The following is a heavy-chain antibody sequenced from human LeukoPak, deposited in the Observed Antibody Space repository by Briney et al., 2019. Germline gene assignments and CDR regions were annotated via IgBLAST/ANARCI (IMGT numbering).Heavy chain of an antibody. J-gene: IGHJ4*02. D-gene: IGHD6-13*01. CDR2: ISGSGGST. CDR3: AKENPRSSWSFDPYFDY. V-gene: IGHV3-23*01. Sequence: GGSLRPSCAASGFTFSSYAMSWVRQAPGKGLEWVSAISGSGGSTYYADSVKGRFTISRDNSKNTLYLQMNSLRAEDTAVYYCAKENPRSSWSFDPYFDYWGQGTLVTVSS. CDR1: GFTFSSYA.